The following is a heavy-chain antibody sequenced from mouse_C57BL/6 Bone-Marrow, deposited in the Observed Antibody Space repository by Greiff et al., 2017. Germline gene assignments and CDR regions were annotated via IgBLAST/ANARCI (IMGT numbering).Heavy chain of an antibody. CDR1: GYTFTSYT. J-gene: IGHJ2*01. Sequence: VQVVESGAELARPGASVKMSCKASGYTFTSYTMHWVKQRPGQGLEWIGYINPSSGYTKYNQKFKDKATLTADKSSSTAYMQLSSLTSEDSAVYYCAREVGTDYFDYWGQGTTLTVSS. CDR2: INPSSGYT. D-gene: IGHD1-1*02. CDR3: AREVGTDYFDY. V-gene: IGHV1-4*01.